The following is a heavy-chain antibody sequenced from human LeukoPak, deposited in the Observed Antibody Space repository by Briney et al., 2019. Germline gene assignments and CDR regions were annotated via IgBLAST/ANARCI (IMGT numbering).Heavy chain of an antibody. CDR3: ARDARSGVHSMDV. CDR1: GFTFSSYS. D-gene: IGHD3-10*01. Sequence: GGSLRLSCAASGFTFSSYSMNWVRRAPGKGLEWVSSISSSSSYIYYADSVKGRFTISRDNAKNSLYLQMNSLRAEDTAVYYCARDARSGVHSMDVWGQGTTVTVSS. V-gene: IGHV3-21*01. J-gene: IGHJ6*02. CDR2: ISSSSSYI.